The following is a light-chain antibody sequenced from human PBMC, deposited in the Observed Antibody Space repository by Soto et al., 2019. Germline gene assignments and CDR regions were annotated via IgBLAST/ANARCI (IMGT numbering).Light chain of an antibody. CDR3: QQDYSTPT. CDR1: QNILYSSTNKNY. V-gene: IGKV4-1*01. J-gene: IGKJ1*01. Sequence: DIVMPMSTESLAVSLGERATINCKSSQNILYSSTNKNYLAWYQQRPRRPPKLLIYWASTRESGVPDRFNGSGSGTDFTLTISSQQAEDVAVYYCQQDYSTPTFGQVTKVDI. CDR2: WAS.